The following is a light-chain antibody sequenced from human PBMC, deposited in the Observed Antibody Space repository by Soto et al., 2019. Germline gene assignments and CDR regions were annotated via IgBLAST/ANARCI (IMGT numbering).Light chain of an antibody. CDR2: DAS. CDR1: QSVSSY. CDR3: QQRSNWPPFT. V-gene: IGKV3-11*01. J-gene: IGKJ3*01. Sequence: EIVLTQSPATLSLSPGERATLSCRASQSVSSYLAWYQQKPGQAPRLLIYDASNRATGIPARCSGSGSGTDFTLPISSLEPEDFAVYYCQQRSNWPPFTFGPGTKVDIK.